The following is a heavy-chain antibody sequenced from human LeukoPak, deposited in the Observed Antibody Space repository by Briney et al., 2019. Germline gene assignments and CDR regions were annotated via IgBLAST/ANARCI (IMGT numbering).Heavy chain of an antibody. D-gene: IGHD3-10*01. CDR2: IIPIFGTA. CDR3: AGDGSGSYYTWFDP. V-gene: IGHV1-69*13. J-gene: IGHJ5*02. CDR1: GGTFSSYA. Sequence: SVKVCCKASGGTFSSYAISWVRQAPGQGLEWMGGIIPIFGTANYAQKFQGRVTITADESTSTAYMELSSLRSEDTAVYYCAGDGSGSYYTWFDPWGQGTLVTVSS.